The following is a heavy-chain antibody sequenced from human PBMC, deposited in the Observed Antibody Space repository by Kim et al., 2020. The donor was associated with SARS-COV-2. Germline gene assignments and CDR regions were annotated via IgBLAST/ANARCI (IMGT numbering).Heavy chain of an antibody. Sequence: GRFTISRDNAKTSLYLQMNVLRTEDTAVYYCARAFFDFWSGYSYFYGMDVWGQGTTVTVSS. D-gene: IGHD3-3*01. J-gene: IGHJ6*02. CDR3: ARAFFDFWSGYSYFYGMDV. V-gene: IGHV3-21*06.